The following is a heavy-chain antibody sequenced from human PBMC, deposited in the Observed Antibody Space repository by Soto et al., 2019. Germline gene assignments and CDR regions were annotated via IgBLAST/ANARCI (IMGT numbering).Heavy chain of an antibody. CDR1: GFTFSGSA. V-gene: IGHV3-73*01. CDR3: TRPTVTTVNDY. Sequence: PGGSLRLSCAASGFTFSGSAMHWVRQASGKGLEWVGRIRSKANSYATAYAASVKGRFTISRDDSKNTAYLQMNSLKTEDTAVYYCTRPTVTTVNDYWGQGTLVTVSS. D-gene: IGHD4-17*01. CDR2: IRSKANSYAT. J-gene: IGHJ4*02.